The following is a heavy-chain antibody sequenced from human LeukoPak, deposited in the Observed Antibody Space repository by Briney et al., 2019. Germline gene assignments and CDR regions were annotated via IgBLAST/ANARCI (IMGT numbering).Heavy chain of an antibody. CDR3: ARITAGIAVAGTVDY. Sequence: SETLSLTCTVSGGSISSYYWSWIRQPAGKGLEWIGRIYTTGSTNYNPSLRSRVTMSVDTSKNQFSLKLSSVTAADTAVYYCARITAGIAVAGTVDYWGQGTLVTVSS. J-gene: IGHJ4*02. D-gene: IGHD6-19*01. CDR1: GGSISSYY. CDR2: IYTTGST. V-gene: IGHV4-4*07.